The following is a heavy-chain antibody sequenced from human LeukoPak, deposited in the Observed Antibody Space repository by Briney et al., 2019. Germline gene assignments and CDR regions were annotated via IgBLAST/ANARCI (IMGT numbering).Heavy chain of an antibody. CDR3: DRLAHSGSYFWGISDYYGMDV. D-gene: IGHD1-26*01. V-gene: IGHV3-30*04. CDR2: ISHDGSTK. Sequence: PGGSLRLSCAACGLTFSSYAMHWLRQAPGKGLEWVAVISHDGSTKYYADSAKGRFSVSGDNSKNTLYLQMNSLRAKDTVVYYFDRLAHSGSYFWGISDYYGMDVWGQGTTVTVSS. J-gene: IGHJ6*02. CDR1: GLTFSSYA.